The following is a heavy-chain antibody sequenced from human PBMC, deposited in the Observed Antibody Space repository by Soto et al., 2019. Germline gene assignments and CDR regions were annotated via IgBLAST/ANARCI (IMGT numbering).Heavy chain of an antibody. J-gene: IGHJ4*02. D-gene: IGHD5-18*01. CDR1: GGSISSYY. V-gene: IGHV4-59*01. CDR3: ARGRGDTAMAWYY. CDR2: IYYSGST. Sequence: QVQLQESGPGLVKPSETLSLTCTVSGGSISSYYWSWIRQPPGKGLEWIGYIYYSGSTNYNPSLKSRVTISVDTAKNQSSLKLSSVTAADTAVYYCARGRGDTAMAWYYWGQGTLVTVSS.